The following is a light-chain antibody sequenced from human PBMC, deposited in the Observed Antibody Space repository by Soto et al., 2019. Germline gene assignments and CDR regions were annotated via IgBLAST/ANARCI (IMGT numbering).Light chain of an antibody. Sequence: EIVLTQSPGTLSLSPGERATLSCRASQSVTSSYFACYQQKPGQAPSLLIYGASTRATGSPDRFSGSGSGTDFTLTISRVQPEDFAVDYCQHYDRSPLYTFGQGTKLEIK. CDR3: QHYDRSPLYT. CDR2: GAS. CDR1: QSVTSSY. V-gene: IGKV3-20*01. J-gene: IGKJ2*01.